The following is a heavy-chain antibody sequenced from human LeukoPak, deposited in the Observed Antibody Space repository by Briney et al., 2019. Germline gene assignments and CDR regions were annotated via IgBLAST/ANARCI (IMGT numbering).Heavy chain of an antibody. J-gene: IGHJ6*03. CDR3: ARADNPNYYFYYMDV. V-gene: IGHV3-20*04. D-gene: IGHD1-14*01. CDR2: INWNGDNT. Sequence: GGSLRLSCAASGFTFDDYGMSWVRQAPGKGLEWVSGINWNGDNTGYADSVKGRFTISRDNAKNSLYLQMSSLRAEDTALYYCARADNPNYYFYYMDVWGKGTTVTVSS. CDR1: GFTFDDYG.